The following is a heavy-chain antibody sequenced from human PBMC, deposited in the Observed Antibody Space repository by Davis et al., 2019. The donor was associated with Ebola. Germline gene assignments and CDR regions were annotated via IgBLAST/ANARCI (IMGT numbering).Heavy chain of an antibody. D-gene: IGHD3-22*01. CDR2: ISAYNGNT. J-gene: IGHJ4*02. V-gene: IGHV1-18*01. CDR1: GYTFTRYV. CDR3: AGDLGYDSSGYLLDY. Sequence: AASVKVSCKASGYTFTRYVISWVRQANGQGLEWMGWISAYNGNTNYAQKLQGRVTMTTDTSTSTAYMELRSLRSDDTAVYYCAGDLGYDSSGYLLDYWGQGTLVTVSS.